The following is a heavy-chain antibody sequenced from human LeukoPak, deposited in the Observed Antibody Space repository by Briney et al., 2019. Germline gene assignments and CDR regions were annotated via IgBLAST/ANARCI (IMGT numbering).Heavy chain of an antibody. Sequence: GASVKLSCKASGYTFTAYYLSWVRQAPGQGLEWMGWLNPYNGGTSYEQKFQGRGTMTRGTTISTAYAVLSTLASDDTAVEYFWRVNGNCNYSDDWGQGTLVTVSS. CDR1: GYTFTAYY. D-gene: IGHD1-7*01. V-gene: IGHV1-2*02. CDR2: LNPYNGGT. CDR3: WRVNGNCNYSDD. J-gene: IGHJ4*02.